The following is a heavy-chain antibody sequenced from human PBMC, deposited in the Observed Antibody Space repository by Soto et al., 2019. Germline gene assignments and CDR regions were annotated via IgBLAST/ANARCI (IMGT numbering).Heavy chain of an antibody. CDR2: ISYDGSSK. D-gene: IGHD3-16*01. J-gene: IGHJ4*02. CDR3: ASRNMLGDFDY. V-gene: IGHV3-30-3*01. Sequence: QVQLVESGGGVVQPGRSLTLSCAVSGFTFTKYAMHWARQAPGKGLEWVAIISYDGSSKDSDSVKGRFTISRDNSKNTHSLQRNSLRPEDTAVYYCASRNMLGDFDYWGQGTLVTVSS. CDR1: GFTFTKYA.